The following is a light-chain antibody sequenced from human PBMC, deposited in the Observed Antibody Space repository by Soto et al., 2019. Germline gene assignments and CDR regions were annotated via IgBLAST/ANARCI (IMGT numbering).Light chain of an antibody. CDR1: QSVSSY. CDR2: DAS. Sequence: EIVLTQYPATLSLSPGERATLSCRASQSVSSYFAWYQQKPGQAPRLLIYDASNRATGIPARFSGSGSGTDFTLTISSLEPEDFAVYYCQQRSNWPLPFGQGTKVEIK. CDR3: QQRSNWPLP. V-gene: IGKV3-11*01. J-gene: IGKJ1*01.